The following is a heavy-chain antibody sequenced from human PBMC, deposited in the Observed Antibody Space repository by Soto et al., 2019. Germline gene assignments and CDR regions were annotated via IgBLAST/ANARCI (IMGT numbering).Heavy chain of an antibody. CDR1: GYTFTGYD. J-gene: IGHJ5*02. Sequence: ASVTVSCKASGYTFTGYDINWVRQATGQGLEWMGWMNPNSGNTGYAQKFQGRVTMTRNTSISTAYMELSSLRPEDTAVYYCARGQNWFDPWGQGTLVTVSS. CDR3: ARGQNWFDP. CDR2: MNPNSGNT. V-gene: IGHV1-8*01.